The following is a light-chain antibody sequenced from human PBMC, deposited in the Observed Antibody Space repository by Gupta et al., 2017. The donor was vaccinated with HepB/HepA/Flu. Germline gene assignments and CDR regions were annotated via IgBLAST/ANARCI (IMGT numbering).Light chain of an antibody. J-gene: IGKJ1*01. CDR3: LQYNSYSRV. Sequence: DIQMTQFPSSLSASVVDRVTITCRSTQIIPGWLAWYQQKPGKVPNVLIYKTSNLQSGVPSRFSGSGSWTDYTLTISSLQPEDFATYYCLQYNSYSRVFGQGTKVEI. CDR2: KTS. V-gene: IGKV1-5*03. CDR1: QIIPGW.